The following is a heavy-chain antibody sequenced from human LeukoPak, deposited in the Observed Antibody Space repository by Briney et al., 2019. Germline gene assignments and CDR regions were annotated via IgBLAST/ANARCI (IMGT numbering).Heavy chain of an antibody. CDR2: IKSKTDGGTT. V-gene: IGHV3-15*01. J-gene: IGHJ3*02. CDR3: TSPVGNSSRGAYI. CDR1: GFTFSNAW. D-gene: IGHD4-23*01. Sequence: PGGSLRLSCAASGFTFSNAWMSWVRQAPGKGLEWVGRIKSKTDGGTTDYAAPVKGRFTISRDDSKNTLYLQMNSLKTEDTAVYYCTSPVGNSSRGAYIWGQGTMVTVSS.